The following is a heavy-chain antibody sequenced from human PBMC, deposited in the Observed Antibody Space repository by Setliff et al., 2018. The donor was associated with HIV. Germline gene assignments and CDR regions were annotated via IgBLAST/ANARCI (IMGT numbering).Heavy chain of an antibody. J-gene: IGHJ1*01. Sequence: ASVKVSCKASGYTFTNYAIHWVRQAPGQRLEWMGWINAGSGKTKYSQKFQGRVTISRDTSARTAYMELISLISEDTAVYSCARDIGGWHETETEYFQYWGQGTLVTVSS. CDR2: INAGSGKT. CDR3: ARDIGGWHETETEYFQY. D-gene: IGHD6-19*01. V-gene: IGHV1-3*01. CDR1: GYTFTNYA.